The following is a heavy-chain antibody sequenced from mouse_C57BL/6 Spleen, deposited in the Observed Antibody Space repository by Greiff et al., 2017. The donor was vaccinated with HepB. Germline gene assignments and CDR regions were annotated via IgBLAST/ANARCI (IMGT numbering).Heavy chain of an antibody. CDR3: ARRVTTVVAYYFDY. CDR2: IYPGDGDT. Sequence: QVHVKQSGPELVKPGASVKISCKASGYAFSSSWMNWVKQRPGKGLEWIGRIYPGDGDTNYNGKFKGKATLTADKSSSTAYMQLSSLTSEDSAVYFCARRVTTVVAYYFDYWGQGTTLTVSS. J-gene: IGHJ2*01. D-gene: IGHD1-1*01. CDR1: GYAFSSSW. V-gene: IGHV1-82*01.